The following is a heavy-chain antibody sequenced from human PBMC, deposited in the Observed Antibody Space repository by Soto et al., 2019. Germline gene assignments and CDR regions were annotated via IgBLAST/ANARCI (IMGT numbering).Heavy chain of an antibody. V-gene: IGHV3-7*03. Sequence: PGGSLRLSCAASGFTFNRFWMNWVRQAQGKGLEWVAPIKGDGSEKQYADAVKGRFTVSRDNAKNLVYLQMDSLRAEDTALYYCAREREPRLSDHWGQGTLVTVSS. CDR2: IKGDGSEK. CDR3: AREREPRLSDH. J-gene: IGHJ4*02. D-gene: IGHD6-6*01. CDR1: GFTFNRFW.